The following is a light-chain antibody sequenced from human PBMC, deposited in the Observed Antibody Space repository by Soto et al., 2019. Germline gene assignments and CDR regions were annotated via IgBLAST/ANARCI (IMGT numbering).Light chain of an antibody. CDR3: QHYNSYGT. Sequence: DIRMTQSPSTLSASVGDRVTITCRASQNIDSWLAWYQQKPGKAPKIMIYGATSLESGVPSRFSAGGSGTEFTLTISSLQPDYFATYYCQHYNSYGTFGQGTKVDIK. CDR2: GAT. V-gene: IGKV1-5*01. CDR1: QNIDSW. J-gene: IGKJ1*01.